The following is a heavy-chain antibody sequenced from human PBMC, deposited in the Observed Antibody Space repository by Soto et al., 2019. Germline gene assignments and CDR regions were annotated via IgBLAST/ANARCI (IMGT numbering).Heavy chain of an antibody. Sequence: GGSLRLSCAASGFIFNDYYISWIRQAPGKGLEWVSYISSNNRYIDYADSVKGRFTISRDNAENSVFLQMNSLRAEDTAVYYCARDRDYYVSGGNYFLDYWGQGTLVTVSS. J-gene: IGHJ4*02. D-gene: IGHD3-22*01. CDR3: ARDRDYYVSGGNYFLDY. V-gene: IGHV3-11*05. CDR1: GFIFNDYY. CDR2: ISSNNRYI.